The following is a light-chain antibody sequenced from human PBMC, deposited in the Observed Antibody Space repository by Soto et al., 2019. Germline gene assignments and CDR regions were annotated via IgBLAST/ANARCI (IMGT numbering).Light chain of an antibody. CDR2: GNS. V-gene: IGLV1-40*01. Sequence: QSVLTQPPSVSGAPGQRVTISCTGSSSNIGTGYDVHWYQQLPGTAPKLLIYGNSNRPSGVPDRFSGSKSGTLASLAITGLQAEDEADYYCQSYDSNLSVVFGGGTKVTVL. CDR3: QSYDSNLSVV. J-gene: IGLJ2*01. CDR1: SSNIGTGYD.